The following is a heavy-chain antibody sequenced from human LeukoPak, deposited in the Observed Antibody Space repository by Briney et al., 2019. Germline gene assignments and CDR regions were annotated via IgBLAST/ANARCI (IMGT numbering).Heavy chain of an antibody. CDR3: ARGRPHGNDY. D-gene: IGHD4-23*01. J-gene: IGHJ4*02. Sequence: GGSLRLSCAASGFIFDNYAMSWARQAPGKGLEWVSGISWNSGSIGYADSVKGRFTISRDNAKNSLYLQMNSLRVEDTAVYYCARGRPHGNDYWGQGTLVTVSS. CDR2: ISWNSGSI. CDR1: GFIFDNYA. V-gene: IGHV3-20*04.